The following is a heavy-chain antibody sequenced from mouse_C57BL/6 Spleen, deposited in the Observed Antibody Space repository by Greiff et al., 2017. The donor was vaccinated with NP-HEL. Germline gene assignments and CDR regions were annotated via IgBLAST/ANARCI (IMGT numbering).Heavy chain of an antibody. CDR3: ARKVYSNFSFDY. Sequence: QVQLKQPGAELVKPGASVKLSCKASGYTFTSYWMHWVKQRPGQGLEWIGMIHPNSGSTNYNEKFKSKATLTVDKSSSTAYMQLSSLTSEDSAVYYCARKVYSNFSFDYWGQGTTLTVSS. CDR2: IHPNSGST. J-gene: IGHJ2*01. V-gene: IGHV1-64*01. D-gene: IGHD2-5*01. CDR1: GYTFTSYW.